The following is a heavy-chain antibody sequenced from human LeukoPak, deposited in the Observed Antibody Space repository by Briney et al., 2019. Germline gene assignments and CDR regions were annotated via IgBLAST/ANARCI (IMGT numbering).Heavy chain of an antibody. V-gene: IGHV4-59*01. D-gene: IGHD3-16*01. J-gene: IGHJ6*03. Sequence: SETLSLTCTVAGGSISSYCWSWIRQPPGKGLEWIGYIFYSGSTNYNPSLKSRVTISVDTSKNQFSLKLSSVTAADTAVYYCARETSQKGAHYMDVWGKGTTVTISS. CDR3: ARETSQKGAHYMDV. CDR2: IFYSGST. CDR1: GGSISSYC.